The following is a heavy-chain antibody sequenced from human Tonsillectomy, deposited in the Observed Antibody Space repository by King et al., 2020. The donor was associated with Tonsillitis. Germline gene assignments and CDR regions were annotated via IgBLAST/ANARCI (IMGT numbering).Heavy chain of an antibody. CDR3: ASYAYTFWTSIG. V-gene: IGHV4-31*03. D-gene: IGHD3/OR15-3a*01. J-gene: IGHJ4*02. CDR1: GASISNGDYY. Sequence: VQLQESGPGLVKPSQTLSLTCTVSGASISNGDYYWSWIRQHPGKGLEWIGYISYSGSTYYDPSPPSRVTMSVDTSKNQFSLKLSSVAAADSAVYYCASYAYTFWTSIGWGQGTLVTVSS. CDR2: ISYSGST.